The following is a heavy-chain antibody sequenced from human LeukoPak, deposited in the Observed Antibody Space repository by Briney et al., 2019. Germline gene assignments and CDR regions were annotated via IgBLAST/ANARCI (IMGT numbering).Heavy chain of an antibody. CDR3: ARDLAGIAVTAD. CDR2: ISPYNGNT. J-gene: IGHJ4*02. V-gene: IGHV1-18*01. Sequence: ASVKVSCKASGYTFPSYGISWVRQAPGQGLEWMGWISPYNGNTNYAQNLQGRVTMTTDTSTSTAYMELRGLRSDDTAVYYCARDLAGIAVTADWGQGTLVTVSS. D-gene: IGHD6-19*01. CDR1: GYTFPSYG.